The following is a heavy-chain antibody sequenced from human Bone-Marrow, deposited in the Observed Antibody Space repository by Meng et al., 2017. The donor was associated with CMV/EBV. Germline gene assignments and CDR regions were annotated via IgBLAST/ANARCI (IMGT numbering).Heavy chain of an antibody. CDR1: GYTFTGYY. CDR2: INPNSGGT. CDR3: ARSNDYYDSSGYGGDAFEI. J-gene: IGHJ3*02. D-gene: IGHD3-22*01. V-gene: IGHV1-2*02. Sequence: ASVKVSCKASGYTFTGYYMHWVRQAPGQGLEWMGWINPNSGGTNYAQKFQGRVTMTRDTSISTAYMELSRLRSDDTAVYYCARSNDYYDSSGYGGDAFEIWGQGTMVTFSS.